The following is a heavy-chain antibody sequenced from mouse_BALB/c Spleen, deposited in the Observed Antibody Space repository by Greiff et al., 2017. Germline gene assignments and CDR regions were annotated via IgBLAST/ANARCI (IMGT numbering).Heavy chain of an antibody. J-gene: IGHJ1*01. CDR1: GDSITSGY. Sequence: VQLKESGPSLVKPSQTLSLTCSVTGDSITSGYWNWIRKFPGNKLEYMGYISYSGSTYYNPSLKSRISITRDTSKNQYYLQLNSVTTEDTATYYCARSRATTATYWYFDVWGAGTTVTVSS. CDR3: ARSRATTATYWYFDV. D-gene: IGHD1-2*01. V-gene: IGHV3-8*02. CDR2: ISYSGST.